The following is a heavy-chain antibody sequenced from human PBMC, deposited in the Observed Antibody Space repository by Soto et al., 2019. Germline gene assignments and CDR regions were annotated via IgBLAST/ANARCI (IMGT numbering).Heavy chain of an antibody. D-gene: IGHD3-9*01. Sequence: ASVKVSCKASGYTFTSYGISWVRQAPGQGLEWMGWISAYNGNTNYAQKLQGRVTMTTDTSTSTAYMELRSLRSDDTAVYYCARDFRDFDWLGGGYYYYGMDVWGQGTTVTVSS. CDR1: GYTFTSYG. V-gene: IGHV1-18*01. CDR2: ISAYNGNT. CDR3: ARDFRDFDWLGGGYYYYGMDV. J-gene: IGHJ6*02.